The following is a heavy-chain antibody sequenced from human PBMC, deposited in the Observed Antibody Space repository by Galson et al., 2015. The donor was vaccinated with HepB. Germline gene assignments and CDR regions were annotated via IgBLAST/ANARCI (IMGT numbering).Heavy chain of an antibody. D-gene: IGHD3-22*01. Sequence: SLRLSCAASGFTFSSYAMHWVRQAPGKGLEWVAVISYDGSNKYYADSVKGRFTISRDNSKNTLYLQMNSLRAEDTAVYYCENSPSDTSGARYYYDSSGYYLGDYWGQGTLVTVSS. V-gene: IGHV3-30*04. CDR2: ISYDGSNK. CDR1: GFTFSSYA. J-gene: IGHJ4*02. CDR3: ENSPSDTSGARYYYDSSGYYLGDY.